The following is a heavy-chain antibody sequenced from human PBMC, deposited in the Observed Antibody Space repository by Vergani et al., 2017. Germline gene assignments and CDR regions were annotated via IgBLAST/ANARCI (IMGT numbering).Heavy chain of an antibody. CDR1: GFTFSSYS. V-gene: IGHV3-21*01. Sequence: EVQLVESGGGLVKTGGSLRLSCAASGFTFSSYSMNWVRQAPGKGLEWVSSISSSSSYIYYADSVKGRFTISRDNAKNSLYLQMNSLRAEDTAVYYCARGGKLGIGYYFDYWGQGTLVTVSS. CDR3: ARGGKLGIGYYFDY. D-gene: IGHD7-27*01. J-gene: IGHJ4*02. CDR2: ISSSSSYI.